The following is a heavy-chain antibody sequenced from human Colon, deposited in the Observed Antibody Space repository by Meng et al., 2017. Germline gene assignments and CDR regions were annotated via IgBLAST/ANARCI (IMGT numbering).Heavy chain of an antibody. J-gene: IGHJ4*02. CDR3: AKDTGGIDY. V-gene: IGHV3-21*01. CDR1: GSGFTFSNYN. Sequence: GESLKISCAASGSGFTFSNYNRNWVRQAPGKGLEWVSSISSSSSFIYYADSVKGRFTISRDNAKNSLFLQMDSLRAEDTAVYYCAKDTGGIDYWGQGTLVTVSS. D-gene: IGHD2-15*01. CDR2: ISSSSSFI.